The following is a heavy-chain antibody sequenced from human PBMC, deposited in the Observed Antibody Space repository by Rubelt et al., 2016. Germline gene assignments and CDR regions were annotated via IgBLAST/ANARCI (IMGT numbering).Heavy chain of an antibody. V-gene: IGHV5-51*01. CDR1: GYSFTSYW. CDR3: ASLSSSSHDAFDI. J-gene: IGHJ3*02. CDR2: IYPGDSDT. Sequence: EVQLVQSGAEVKKPGESLKISCKGSGYSFTSYWIGWVRQMPGKGLELMGIIYPGDSDTRYSPSFQGRVTISADKSISTAYLQWSSLKASDTAMYYCASLSSSSHDAFDIWGQGTMVTVSS. D-gene: IGHD6-6*01.